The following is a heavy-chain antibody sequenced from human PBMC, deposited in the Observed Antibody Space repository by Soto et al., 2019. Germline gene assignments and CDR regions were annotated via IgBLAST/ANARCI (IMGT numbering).Heavy chain of an antibody. Sequence: PGGSLRLSCAASGFTFSSYGMHWVRQAPGKGLEWVAVISYDGSNKYYADSVKGRFTISRDNSKNTLYLQMNSLRAEDTAVYYFAKYQGVLYYGMDVWGHGNTVT. D-gene: IGHD3-16*01. V-gene: IGHV3-30*18. CDR2: ISYDGSNK. J-gene: IGHJ6*02. CDR3: AKYQGVLYYGMDV. CDR1: GFTFSSYG.